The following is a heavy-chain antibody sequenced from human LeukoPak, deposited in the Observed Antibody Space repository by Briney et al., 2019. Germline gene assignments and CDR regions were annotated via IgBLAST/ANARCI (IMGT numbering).Heavy chain of an antibody. J-gene: IGHJ3*02. CDR1: GFTFSSYA. D-gene: IGHD3-16*02. Sequence: GRSLRLSCAASGFTFSSYAMHWVRQAPGKGLEWVAVISYDGSNKYYADSVKGRFTISRDNSMNTLYLQMNRLRAEDTAVYYCARGDYVWGTYPGAFDIWGQGTKVTVSS. CDR2: ISYDGSNK. V-gene: IGHV3-30*14. CDR3: ARGDYVWGTYPGAFDI.